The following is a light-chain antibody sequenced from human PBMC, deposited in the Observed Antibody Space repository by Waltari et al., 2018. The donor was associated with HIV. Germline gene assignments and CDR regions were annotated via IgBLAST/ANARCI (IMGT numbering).Light chain of an antibody. Sequence: VMTQSPISLSVSPGESASISCRSSQSLLHSNVDNYLDWYFQKPGQSPQLLIYLGSIRAPGVPDRFSSAGAGTDFTLRISRVEPEDVGVYYCMQARQSTFTFGPGTKIEI. V-gene: IGKV2-28*01. J-gene: IGKJ3*01. CDR2: LGS. CDR1: QSLLHSNVDNY. CDR3: MQARQSTFT.